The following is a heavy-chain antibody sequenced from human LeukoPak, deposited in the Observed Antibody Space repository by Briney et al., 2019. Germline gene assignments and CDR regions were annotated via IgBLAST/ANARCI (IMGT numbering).Heavy chain of an antibody. CDR2: VSNYDRRT. D-gene: IGHD3-22*01. CDR3: VRDYYDGGGHTDNFFDP. CDR1: GYTFSNYG. J-gene: IGHJ3*01. Sequence: ASVKVSCKASGYTFSNYGISWVRQAPGQGLEWMGWVSNYDRRTNYAQKVKGRVTMTTDTSTSTAYMELKSLRFDDTALYYCVRDYYDGGGHTDNFFDPWGQGTMVTVSS. V-gene: IGHV1-18*04.